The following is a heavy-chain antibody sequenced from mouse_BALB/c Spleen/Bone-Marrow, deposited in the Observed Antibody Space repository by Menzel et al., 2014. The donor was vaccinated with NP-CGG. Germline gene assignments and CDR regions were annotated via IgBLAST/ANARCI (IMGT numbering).Heavy chain of an antibody. Sequence: LVQTGASVKISCKASGYSFTGYYMNWVKQSHGKSLEWVGYISCYNGVASYNQKFKDKATFTVDTSSSTAYMQFNSLTSEDSAVYYCARPQFWFFDVWGAGTTVTVSS. J-gene: IGHJ1*01. CDR1: GYSFTGYY. V-gene: IGHV1S34*01. CDR3: ARPQFWFFDV. CDR2: ISCYNGVA.